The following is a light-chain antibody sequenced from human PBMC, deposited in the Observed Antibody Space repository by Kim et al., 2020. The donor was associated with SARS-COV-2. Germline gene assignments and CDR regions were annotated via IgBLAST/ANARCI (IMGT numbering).Light chain of an antibody. CDR1: SSKIASNY. Sequence: RITVSCYGSSSKIASNYVYWYKQLPGTAPKPLIYRNKHRPSGVPARFAGSKYGTSASLAISGLRSEDEADYYCAAWDDSLGGQGYDFGTGTKVTVL. CDR3: AAWDDSLGGQGYD. J-gene: IGLJ1*01. V-gene: IGLV1-47*01. CDR2: RNK.